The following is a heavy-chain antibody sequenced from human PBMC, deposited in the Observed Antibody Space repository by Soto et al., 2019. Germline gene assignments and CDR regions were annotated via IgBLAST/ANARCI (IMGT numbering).Heavy chain of an antibody. CDR3: ARFCISTSCYASFGY. D-gene: IGHD2-2*01. J-gene: IGHJ4*02. V-gene: IGHV3-30-3*01. Sequence: PGGSLRLSCAASGFTFSSSAMHWVRQAQGKGLEWVAVISYDGSNKYYADSVKGRFTISRDNSKNSLYLQMNSLRAEDTAVYYCARFCISTSCYASFGYWGQGTLVTVSS. CDR2: ISYDGSNK. CDR1: GFTFSSSA.